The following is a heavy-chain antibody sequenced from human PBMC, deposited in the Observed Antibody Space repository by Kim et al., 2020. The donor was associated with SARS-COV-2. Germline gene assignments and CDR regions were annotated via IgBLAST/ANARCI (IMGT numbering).Heavy chain of an antibody. D-gene: IGHD3-22*01. J-gene: IGHJ3*01. CDR3: AKYFDSSGFLDDAFDF. Sequence: VKGRLTSSRDNSKNTLYLQMNRLRAEDTAVYYCAKYFDSSGFLDDAFDFWGQGTMVTVSS. V-gene: IGHV3-23*01.